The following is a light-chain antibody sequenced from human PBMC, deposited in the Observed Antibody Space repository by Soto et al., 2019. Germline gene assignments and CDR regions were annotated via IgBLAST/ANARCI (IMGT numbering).Light chain of an antibody. J-gene: IGKJ1*01. Sequence: DIHRTQSPSTLSASVGDRVTISCRASQTISSWLAWYQQKPGKAPKLLIYDASSLESGVPSRLSGSGSGTEFTLTISSLQPDDFATYYCQQYNSYPWTFGQGTKVDIK. CDR1: QTISSW. CDR3: QQYNSYPWT. CDR2: DAS. V-gene: IGKV1-5*01.